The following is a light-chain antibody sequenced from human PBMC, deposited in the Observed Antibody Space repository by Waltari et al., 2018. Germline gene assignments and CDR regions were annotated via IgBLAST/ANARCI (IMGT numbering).Light chain of an antibody. J-gene: IGLJ3*02. V-gene: IGLV2-11*01. CDR3: CSFSGSYTVV. CDR2: DVS. CDR1: SSDVGDYNY. Sequence: QSALTPPRSVSGSPGQSVTISCTGTSSDVGDYNYVSWYQQRPGKAPKLMIYDVSERPSGVPHRFSGSKSGNTASLTISGLQAEDEGDYYCCSFSGSYTVVFGGGTKLTVL.